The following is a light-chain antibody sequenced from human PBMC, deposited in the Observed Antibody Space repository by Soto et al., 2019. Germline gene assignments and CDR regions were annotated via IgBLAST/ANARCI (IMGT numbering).Light chain of an antibody. J-gene: IGKJ4*01. Sequence: DIKMTQSPFSLSASVGDRVTITCRASQSISKYLIWYQLKPGKAPKLLIYASSSLQSGVPSRFSGSGSGTDFTLTISSLHLEDFATYYCQQSYTTPLTFGGGTKVDNK. CDR2: ASS. V-gene: IGKV1-39*01. CDR1: QSISKY. CDR3: QQSYTTPLT.